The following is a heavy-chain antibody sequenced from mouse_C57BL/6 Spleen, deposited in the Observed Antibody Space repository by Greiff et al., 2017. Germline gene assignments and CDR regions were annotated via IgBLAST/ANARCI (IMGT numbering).Heavy chain of an antibody. CDR1: GYTFTSYW. D-gene: IGHD1-1*01. J-gene: IGHJ1*03. V-gene: IGHV1-55*01. CDR3: ARGGGRSYWYFDV. Sequence: VQLQQPGAELVKPGASVKMSCKASGYTFTSYWITWVKQRPGQGLEWIGDIYPGSGSTNYNEKFKSKATLTVATSSSTAYMQLSSLTSEDSAVYYCARGGGRSYWYFDVRGTGTTVTVSS. CDR2: IYPGSGST.